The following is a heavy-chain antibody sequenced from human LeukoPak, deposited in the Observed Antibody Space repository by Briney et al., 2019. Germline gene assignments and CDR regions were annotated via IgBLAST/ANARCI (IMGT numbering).Heavy chain of an antibody. CDR1: GGSISSGSYY. D-gene: IGHD3-22*01. CDR3: ARDGHYYDSSGYYYEGRGAFDI. CDR2: IYTSGST. V-gene: IGHV4-61*02. J-gene: IGHJ3*02. Sequence: SETLSLTCTVSGGSISSGSYYWSWIRQPAGKGLEWIGRIYTSGSTNYNPSLKSRVTISVDTSKNQFSLKLSSVTAADTAVYYCARDGHYYDSSGYYYEGRGAFDIWGQGTMVTVSS.